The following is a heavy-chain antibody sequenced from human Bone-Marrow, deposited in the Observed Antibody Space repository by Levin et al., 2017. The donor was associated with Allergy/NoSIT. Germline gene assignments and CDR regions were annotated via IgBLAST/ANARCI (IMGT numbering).Heavy chain of an antibody. CDR1: GGTFTNYA. Sequence: ASVKVSCKASGGTFTNYAFSWVRQAPGQGLEWMGGIIPLFGSANYAQKFQGRVSISADESTSTVYMELSRLRSEDTAVYYCARDSPLIVGATAPFFDYWGQGTLVIVSS. CDR2: IIPLFGSA. V-gene: IGHV1-69*13. D-gene: IGHD1-26*01. J-gene: IGHJ4*02. CDR3: ARDSPLIVGATAPFFDY.